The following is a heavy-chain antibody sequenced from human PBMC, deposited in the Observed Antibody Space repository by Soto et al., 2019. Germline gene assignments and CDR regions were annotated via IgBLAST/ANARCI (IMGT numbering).Heavy chain of an antibody. D-gene: IGHD2-8*01. J-gene: IGHJ2*01. CDR1: GFTFSDYY. CDR3: AKTGNGLSDWYFDL. Sequence: GGSLRLSCAASGFTFSDYYMSWIRQAPGKGLEWVSYISSSSSYTNYADSVKGRFTISRDNAKNSLYLQMNSLRAEDTAVYYCAKTGNGLSDWYFDLWGRGTLVTVSS. V-gene: IGHV3-11*06. CDR2: ISSSSSYT.